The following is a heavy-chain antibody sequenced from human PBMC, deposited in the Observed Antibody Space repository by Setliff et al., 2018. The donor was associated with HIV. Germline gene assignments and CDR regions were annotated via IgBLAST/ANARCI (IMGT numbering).Heavy chain of an antibody. CDR1: GGSFSDYH. V-gene: IGHV4-34*01. D-gene: IGHD3-3*01. CDR2: INHSGST. Sequence: SETLSLTCSLYGGSFSDYHWCWIRQTPGKGLEWLGEINHSGSTAYNLTLESRVTITIDTSKNQFSLELTSVTAADTAIYYCARGRYYTASWFHSDYLDVWGQGNLVTVSS. CDR3: ARGRYYTASWFHSDYLDV. J-gene: IGHJ4*01.